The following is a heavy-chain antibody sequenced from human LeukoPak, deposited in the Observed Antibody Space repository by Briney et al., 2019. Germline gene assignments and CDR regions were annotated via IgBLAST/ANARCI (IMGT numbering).Heavy chain of an antibody. V-gene: IGHV4-4*02. J-gene: IGHJ4*02. CDR2: IYHSGIT. Sequence: SETPSLTCAVSSDSISSNNWWNWVRQPPGKGLEWIGEIYHSGITEYNPSLRSRVTISVDKSKNQFSLKLNSVTAADTAVYYCAREYESSGWYSKGSFDYWGQGILVTVSS. D-gene: IGHD6-19*01. CDR3: AREYESSGWYSKGSFDY. CDR1: SDSISSNNW.